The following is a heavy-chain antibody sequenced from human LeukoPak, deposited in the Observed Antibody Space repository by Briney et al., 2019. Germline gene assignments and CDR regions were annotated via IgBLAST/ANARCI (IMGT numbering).Heavy chain of an antibody. V-gene: IGHV4-59*01. CDR1: GGSISSYS. CDR3: ARDADYGGYYYFDY. Sequence: PSETLSLTCTVSGGSISSYSWSWIRQPPGKGLEWIAYIFYSGSTNYNPSLKSRVTISEDTSKNQFSLKLSSVTAADTAVYYCARDADYGGYYYFDYWGQGTLVTVSS. D-gene: IGHD4-23*01. J-gene: IGHJ4*02. CDR2: IFYSGST.